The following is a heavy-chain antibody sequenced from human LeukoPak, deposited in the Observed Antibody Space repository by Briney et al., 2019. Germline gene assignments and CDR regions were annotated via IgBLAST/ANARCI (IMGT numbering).Heavy chain of an antibody. CDR1: GYTFNSYY. V-gene: IGHV1-46*02. CDR2: INPSSGST. Sequence: GASVKVCCKASGYTFNSYYMHWVRQAPGRGLEWMGIINPSSGSTSYAQKFQGRVTMTRDTSTSTVYMELSSLRSEDTAVYYCARGHGDLYFDYWGQGTLVTVSS. CDR3: ARGHGDLYFDY. D-gene: IGHD4-17*01. J-gene: IGHJ4*02.